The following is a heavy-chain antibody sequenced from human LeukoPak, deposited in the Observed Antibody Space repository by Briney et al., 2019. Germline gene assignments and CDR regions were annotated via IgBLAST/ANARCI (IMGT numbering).Heavy chain of an antibody. CDR2: ISYDGSNK. J-gene: IGHJ5*02. CDR1: GFTFSSYA. V-gene: IGHV3-30*04. CDR3: ARRNYDSSGYYSGDWFDP. Sequence: PGGSLRLSCAASGFTFSSYAMHWVRQAPGKGLEWVAVISYDGSNKYYADSVKGRFTISRDNAKNSLYLQMNSLRAEDTAVYYCARRNYDSSGYYSGDWFDPWGQGTLVTVSS. D-gene: IGHD3-22*01.